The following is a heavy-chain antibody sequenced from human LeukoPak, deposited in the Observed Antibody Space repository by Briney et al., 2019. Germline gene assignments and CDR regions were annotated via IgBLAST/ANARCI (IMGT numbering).Heavy chain of an antibody. CDR2: IYYSGST. CDR3: ARVRRGIDY. Sequence: PSETLSLTCTVSGGSISSSSYYWGWIRQPPGKGLEWIGSIYYSGSTYYNPSLKSRVTISVDTSKNQFSLKLSSVTAADTAVYYCARVRRGIDYWGQGTLVTVSS. CDR1: GGSISSSSYY. D-gene: IGHD3-16*01. V-gene: IGHV4-39*01. J-gene: IGHJ4*02.